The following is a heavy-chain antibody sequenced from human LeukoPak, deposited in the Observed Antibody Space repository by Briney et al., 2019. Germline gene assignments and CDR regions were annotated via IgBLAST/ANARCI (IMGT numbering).Heavy chain of an antibody. J-gene: IGHJ5*02. CDR3: ARGSLVSSGYSYWFDP. Sequence: SETLSLTCTVSGVSISGRSYSWGSIRQPPGQGLEWIGTVYYTGNTYYNPSLKSRVAMSVDTSKNQFSLRLSSVTAADTAVCYCARGSLVSSGYSYWFDPWGQGTLVTVSS. CDR1: GVSISGRSYS. CDR2: VYYTGNT. V-gene: IGHV4-39*01. D-gene: IGHD3-22*01.